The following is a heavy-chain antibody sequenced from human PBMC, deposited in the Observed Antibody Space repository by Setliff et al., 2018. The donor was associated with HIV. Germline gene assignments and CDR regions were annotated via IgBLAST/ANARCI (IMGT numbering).Heavy chain of an antibody. CDR2: INVYSGDT. D-gene: IGHD3-10*01. CDR3: ATDRTQTGISMVRGILTDPARSPLDY. V-gene: IGHV1-18*01. J-gene: IGHJ4*02. Sequence: ASVKVSCKASGYPFNNFGISWVRQAPGKGLEWLAWINVYSGDTNFAQRFQGRVTMTRDASTGTAYMELRNLRSDDTAVYYCATDRTQTGISMVRGILTDPARSPLDYWGPGTLVTVSS. CDR1: GYPFNNFG.